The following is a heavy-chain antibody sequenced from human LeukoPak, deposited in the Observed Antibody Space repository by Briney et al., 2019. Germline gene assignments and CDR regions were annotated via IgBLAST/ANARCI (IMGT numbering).Heavy chain of an antibody. CDR2: IIPIFGTA. Sequence: ASVKVSCKASGGTFSSYAISWVRQAPGQGLEWMGGIIPIFGTANYAQKFRGRVTITADKSTRTAYMELSSLRSEDTAVYYCARATPPTYCSSTSCLPEYWGQGTLVTVSS. V-gene: IGHV1-69*06. J-gene: IGHJ4*02. CDR3: ARATPPTYCSSTSCLPEY. CDR1: GGTFSSYA. D-gene: IGHD2-2*01.